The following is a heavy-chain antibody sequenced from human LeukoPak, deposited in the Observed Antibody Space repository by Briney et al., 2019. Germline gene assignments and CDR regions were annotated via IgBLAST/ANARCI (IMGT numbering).Heavy chain of an antibody. V-gene: IGHV3-21*01. J-gene: IGHJ4*02. CDR1: GFTFSSYS. D-gene: IGHD1-14*01. CDR2: ISSSSSYI. CDR3: ARDYEAISYTRFDY. Sequence: PGGSLRLSCAASGFTFSSYSMNWVRQAPGKGLEWVSSISSSSSYIYCADSVKGRFTISRDNAKNSLYLQMNSLRAEDTAVYYCARDYEAISYTRFDYWGQGTLVTVSS.